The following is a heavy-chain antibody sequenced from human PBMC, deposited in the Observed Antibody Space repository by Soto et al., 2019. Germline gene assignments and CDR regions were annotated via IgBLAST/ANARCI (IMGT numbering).Heavy chain of an antibody. J-gene: IGHJ4*02. D-gene: IGHD1-26*01. V-gene: IGHV3-23*01. CDR1: AFTFSSYA. CDR3: AKGSGNSVYNFDN. CDR2: ISASGGST. Sequence: EVQLLESGGGLVQPGGSLRLSCAASAFTFSSYAMSWVRQAPGKGLEWVSAISASGGSTYYADSVKGRFTISRDSSENTLYLQISSLRADDTAVYYCAKGSGNSVYNFDNWGQGTLVTVSS.